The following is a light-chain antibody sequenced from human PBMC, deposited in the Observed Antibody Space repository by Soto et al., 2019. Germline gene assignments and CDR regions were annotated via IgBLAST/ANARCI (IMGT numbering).Light chain of an antibody. V-gene: IGKV3-15*01. CDR2: GSS. CDR3: QQDNNWPPLT. J-gene: IGKJ4*01. Sequence: EIVMTQSPATLSVSPGERATLSFRASQSVSSNLAWYQQKPGQAPRLLIYGSSTRATGIPARFSGSGSGTEFTLTISSLQSEDFAVYYCQQDNNWPPLTFGGGTKVEIK. CDR1: QSVSSN.